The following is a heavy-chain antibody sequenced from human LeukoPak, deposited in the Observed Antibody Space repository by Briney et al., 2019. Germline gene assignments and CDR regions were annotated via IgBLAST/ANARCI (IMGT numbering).Heavy chain of an antibody. D-gene: IGHD4-23*01. V-gene: IGHV4-30-4*08. CDR3: ARSSGYGGKDAFDI. CDR2: IYYSGST. Sequence: PSQTLSLTCAVSGGSISSGGYSWSWIRQPPGKGLEWIGYIYYSGSTYYNPSLKSRVTISVDTSKNQFSLKLSSVTAADTAVYYCARSSGYGGKDAFDIWGQGTMVTVSS. CDR1: GGSISSGGYS. J-gene: IGHJ3*02.